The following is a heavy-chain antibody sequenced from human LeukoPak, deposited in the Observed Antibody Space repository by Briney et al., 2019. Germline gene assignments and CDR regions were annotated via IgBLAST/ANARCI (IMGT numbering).Heavy chain of an antibody. D-gene: IGHD6-19*01. J-gene: IGHJ4*02. CDR1: GYTFTSYA. Sequence: ASVKVSCKASGYTFTSYAMHWVRQAPGQRLEWMGWINAGNGNTKYSQKFQGRVTITADESTSTAYMELSSPRSEDTAVYYCAKHPSRTWLVHLDYWGQGTLVTVSS. CDR3: AKHPSRTWLVHLDY. CDR2: INAGNGNT. V-gene: IGHV1-3*01.